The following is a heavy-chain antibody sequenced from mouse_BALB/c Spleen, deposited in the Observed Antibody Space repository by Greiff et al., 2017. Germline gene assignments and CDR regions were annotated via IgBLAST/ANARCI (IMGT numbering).Heavy chain of an antibody. Sequence: VQLQQSGPQLVRPGASVKISCKASGYSFPSYWMHWVKQRPGQGLEWIGMIDPSDSETRLNQKFKDKATLTVDKSSSTAYMQLSSPTSEDSAVYYCARSRDDDGYAMDYWGQGTSVTVSS. CDR1: GYSFPSYW. CDR3: ARSRDDDGYAMDY. J-gene: IGHJ4*01. V-gene: IGHV1S126*01. CDR2: IDPSDSET. D-gene: IGHD2-4*01.